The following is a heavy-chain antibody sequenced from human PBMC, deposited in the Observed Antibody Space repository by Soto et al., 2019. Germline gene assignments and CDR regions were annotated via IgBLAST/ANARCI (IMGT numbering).Heavy chain of an antibody. D-gene: IGHD3-9*01. CDR2: IYYSGST. Sequence: SETLSLTCTVSGGSISSGGYYWSWIRQHPGKGLEWIGYIYYSGSTYCNPSLKSRVTISVDTSKNQFSLKLSSVTAADTAVYYCASSNILTGYYPSYYYYYMDVWGKGTTVTVSS. J-gene: IGHJ6*03. V-gene: IGHV4-31*03. CDR3: ASSNILTGYYPSYYYYYMDV. CDR1: GGSISSGGYY.